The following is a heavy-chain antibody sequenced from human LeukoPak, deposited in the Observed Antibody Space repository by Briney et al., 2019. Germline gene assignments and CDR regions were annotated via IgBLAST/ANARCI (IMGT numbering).Heavy chain of an antibody. CDR2: ISSGSSTI. V-gene: IGHV3-48*04. D-gene: IGHD5-12*01. CDR1: GFTFSSYS. CDR3: ARNSGYTPDFDY. J-gene: IGHJ4*02. Sequence: GGSLRLSCAASGFTFSSYSMNWVRQAPGKGLEWVSYISSGSSTIYYADSVKGRFTISRDNAKNSLYLQMNSLRAEDTAVYYCARNSGYTPDFDYWGQGTLVTVSS.